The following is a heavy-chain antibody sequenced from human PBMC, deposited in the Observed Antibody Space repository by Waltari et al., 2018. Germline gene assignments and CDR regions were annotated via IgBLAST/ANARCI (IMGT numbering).Heavy chain of an antibody. Sequence: MHWVRQAPGKGLEWVAVIWYDGSNKYYADSVKGRFTISRDNSKNTLYLQMNSLRAEDTAVYYCARGGDIVVVPAAQKNGMDVWGQGTTVTVSS. CDR2: IWYDGSNK. CDR3: ARGGDIVVVPAAQKNGMDV. D-gene: IGHD2-2*01. J-gene: IGHJ6*02. V-gene: IGHV3-33*01.